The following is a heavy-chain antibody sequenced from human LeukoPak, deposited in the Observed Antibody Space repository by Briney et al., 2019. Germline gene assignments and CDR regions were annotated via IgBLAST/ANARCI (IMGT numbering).Heavy chain of an antibody. V-gene: IGHV1-2*02. D-gene: IGHD3-16*01. CDR2: INPNSGGT. Sequence: ASVKVSCKASGNTFTGYYIHWVRQAPGQGLEWMGWINPNSGGTTYAQKFQGRVAMTRDTSISTAYMELSRLRSDDTAVYYCARERGTLVRLLNWFDPWGQGTLVTVSS. J-gene: IGHJ5*02. CDR1: GNTFTGYY. CDR3: ARERGTLVRLLNWFDP.